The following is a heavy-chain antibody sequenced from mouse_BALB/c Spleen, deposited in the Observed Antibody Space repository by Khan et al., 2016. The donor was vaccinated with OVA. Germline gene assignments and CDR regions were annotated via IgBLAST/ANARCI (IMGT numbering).Heavy chain of an antibody. V-gene: IGHV1S137*01. Sequence: QVQLQQSGAELVRPGVSVKISCKGSGYTFTDFALHWVKQSHAKSLEWIGVISTYSGDATYNQKFKGQATMTVDKSSSTPYVELARLTSDDSAIFCWVRGSGHSRFDYWGQGSMVTVSA. CDR1: GYTFTDFA. J-gene: IGHJ3*01. D-gene: IGHD1-3*01. CDR2: ISTYSGDA. CDR3: VRGSGHSRFDY.